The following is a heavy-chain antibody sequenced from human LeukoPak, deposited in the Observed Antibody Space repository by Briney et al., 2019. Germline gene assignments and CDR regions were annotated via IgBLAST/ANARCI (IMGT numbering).Heavy chain of an antibody. CDR3: ARGAGYSSGPPDL. D-gene: IGHD6-19*01. V-gene: IGHV3-23*01. CDR1: GFTFSNYG. CDR2: ISGSGANT. Sequence: GGSLRLSCAASGFTFSNYGMSWVRQAPGKGLEWVSVISGSGANTYYADSVKGRFTISRDNSKNTLYLQMNSLRAEDTAVYYCARGAGYSSGPPDLWGRGTLVTVSS. J-gene: IGHJ2*01.